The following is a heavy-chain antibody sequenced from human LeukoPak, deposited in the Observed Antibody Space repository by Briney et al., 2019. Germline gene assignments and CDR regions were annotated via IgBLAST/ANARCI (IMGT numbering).Heavy chain of an antibody. CDR2: IKQDGSEK. CDR1: GFTFSSYW. V-gene: IGHV3-7*01. J-gene: IGHJ4*02. D-gene: IGHD3-10*01. CDR3: ARAHGTITMVRGVFDY. Sequence: GGSLRLSCAASGFTFSSYWMSWVRQAPGKRLEWVANIKQDGSEKYYVDSVKGRFTISRDNAKNSLYLQMNSLRAEDTAVYYCARAHGTITMVRGVFDYWGQGTLVTVSS.